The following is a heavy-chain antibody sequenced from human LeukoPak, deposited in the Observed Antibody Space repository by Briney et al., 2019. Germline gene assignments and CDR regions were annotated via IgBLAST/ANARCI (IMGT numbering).Heavy chain of an antibody. V-gene: IGHV3-21*01. CDR1: GFTFSSYS. J-gene: IGHJ3*02. D-gene: IGHD2-8*02. CDR2: ISSSSSYI. Sequence: GGSLRLSCAASGFTFSSYSMNWVRQAPGKGLEWVSSISSSSSYIYYAGSVKGRFTISRDNAKNSLYLQMNSLRAEDTAVYYCARVEVYAGDAFDIWGQGTMVTVSS. CDR3: ARVEVYAGDAFDI.